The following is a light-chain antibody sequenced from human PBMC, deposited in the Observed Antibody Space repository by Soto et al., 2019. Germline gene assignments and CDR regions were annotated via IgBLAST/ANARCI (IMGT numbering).Light chain of an antibody. CDR1: SSDVGGYNY. V-gene: IGLV2-11*01. J-gene: IGLJ3*02. Sequence: QSVLTQPRSVSGSLGQSVTISCTGTSSDVGGYNYVSWYQQHPGKAPKLMIYDVNKRPSGVPDRFSGSKSGNTASLTISGDQAADEGDYYCCSYAGSWVFGGGTKVTVL. CDR3: CSYAGSWV. CDR2: DVN.